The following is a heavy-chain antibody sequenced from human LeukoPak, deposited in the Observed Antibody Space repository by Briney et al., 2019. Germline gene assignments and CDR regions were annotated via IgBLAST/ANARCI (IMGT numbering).Heavy chain of an antibody. V-gene: IGHV7-4-1*02. J-gene: IGHJ4*02. CDR1: GYTFTSYA. CDR3: ARSIRSPSFDY. D-gene: IGHD3-3*01. Sequence: PGESLKISCKGSGYTFTSYAMNWVRQAPGQGLEWMGWINTNTGNPTYAQGFTGRFVFSLDTSVSTAYLQISSLKAEDTAVYYCARSIRSPSFDYWGQGTLVTVSS. CDR2: INTNTGNP.